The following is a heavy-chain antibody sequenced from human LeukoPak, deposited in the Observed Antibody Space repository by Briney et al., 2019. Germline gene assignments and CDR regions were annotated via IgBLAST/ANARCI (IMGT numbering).Heavy chain of an antibody. CDR2: ISGSGGST. J-gene: IGHJ5*02. Sequence: GGSLRLSCAASGFTFSSYAMSWVRQAPGKGLEWVSAISGSGGSTYYADSVKGRFTISRDNSKNTLYLQMNSLRAEDTAVYYCAKDYSWGLINGYNWFDPWGQGTLVTVSS. CDR3: AKDYSWGLINGYNWFDP. V-gene: IGHV3-23*01. D-gene: IGHD5-18*01. CDR1: GFTFSSYA.